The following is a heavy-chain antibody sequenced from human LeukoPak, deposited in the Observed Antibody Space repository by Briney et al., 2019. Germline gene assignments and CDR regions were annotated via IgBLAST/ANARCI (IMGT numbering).Heavy chain of an antibody. Sequence: PSETLSLTCTVSGGSISSSSCYWGWIRQPPGKGLEWIGSIYYSGSTYYNPSLKSRVTISVDTSKNQFSLKLSSVTAADTAVYYCAAPSGEGATGYWGQGTLVTVSS. D-gene: IGHD1-26*01. CDR3: AAPSGEGATGY. CDR1: GGSISSSSCY. J-gene: IGHJ4*02. V-gene: IGHV4-39*01. CDR2: IYYSGST.